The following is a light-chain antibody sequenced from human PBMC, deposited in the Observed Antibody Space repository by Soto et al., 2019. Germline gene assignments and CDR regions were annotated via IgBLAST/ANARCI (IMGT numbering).Light chain of an antibody. Sequence: DIQLTQSPSFLSASVADRVTITLRASQGLSSYLAWYQQKPGKAPNLLIYAAFTLQSGVPSRFSGSGSGTEFTLTISSLQPEDFATYYCQQLKSYPITFGQGTRLEIK. CDR3: QQLKSYPIT. CDR1: QGLSSY. J-gene: IGKJ5*01. V-gene: IGKV1-9*01. CDR2: AAF.